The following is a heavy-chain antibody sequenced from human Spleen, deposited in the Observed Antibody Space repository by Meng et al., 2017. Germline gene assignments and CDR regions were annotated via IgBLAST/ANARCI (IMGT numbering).Heavy chain of an antibody. Sequence: QVELQQWCAGLLKPSETLSLTCVVSGGSFSDYYWSWIRQPPGKGLEWIGEINHSGSTNYNPSLESRATISVDTSQNNLSLKLSSVTAADSAVYYCARGPTTMAHDFDYWGQGTVVTVSS. CDR1: GGSFSDYY. D-gene: IGHD4-11*01. CDR3: ARGPTTMAHDFDY. CDR2: INHSGST. J-gene: IGHJ4*02. V-gene: IGHV4-34*01.